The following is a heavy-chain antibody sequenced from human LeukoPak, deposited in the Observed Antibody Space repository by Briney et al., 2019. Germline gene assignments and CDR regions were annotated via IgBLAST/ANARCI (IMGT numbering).Heavy chain of an antibody. V-gene: IGHV4-34*01. D-gene: IGHD6-19*01. CDR2: INHRGSI. J-gene: IGHJ3*01. Sequence: MTSETLSLTCAVYVGSFSGYYWSWIRQPPGKGLEWIGEINHRGSINYNPSLKSRVTISVDTSKNQFSLRLSSVTAADTAVYYCARETEKQWQYWGQGTTVSVSS. CDR3: ARETEKQWQY. CDR1: VGSFSGYY.